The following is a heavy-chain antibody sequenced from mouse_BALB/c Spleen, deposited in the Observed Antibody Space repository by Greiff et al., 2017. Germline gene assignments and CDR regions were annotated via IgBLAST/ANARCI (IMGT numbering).Heavy chain of an antibody. CDR3: AREELYGSSPWFAY. CDR2: IDPYNGGT. J-gene: IGHJ3*01. D-gene: IGHD1-1*01. CDR1: GYAFTSYN. Sequence: EVKLQESGPELVKPGASVKVSCKASGYAFTSYNMYWVKQSHGKSLEWIGYIDPYNGGTSYNQKFKGKATLTVDKSSSTAYMHLNSLTSEDSAVYYCAREELYGSSPWFAYWGQGTLVTVSA. V-gene: IGHV1S135*01.